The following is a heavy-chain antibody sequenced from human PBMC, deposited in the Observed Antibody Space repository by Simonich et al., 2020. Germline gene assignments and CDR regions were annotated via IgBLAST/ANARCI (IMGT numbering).Heavy chain of an antibody. V-gene: IGHV3-21*01. J-gene: IGHJ4*02. CDR3: ARDVDTAMVFDY. CDR1: GFTFSSYS. CDR2: ISSSSSYI. D-gene: IGHD5-18*01. Sequence: EVQLVESGGGLVKPGGSLRLSCAASGFTFSSYSMNWVRQAPGKGLGWVYSISSSSSYIYYADSVKGRFTISRDNAKNSLYLQMNSLRAEDTAVYYCARDVDTAMVFDYWGQGTLVTVSS.